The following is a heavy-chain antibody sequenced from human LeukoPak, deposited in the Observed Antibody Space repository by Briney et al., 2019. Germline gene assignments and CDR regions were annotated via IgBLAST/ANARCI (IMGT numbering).Heavy chain of an antibody. J-gene: IGHJ4*02. V-gene: IGHV3-23*01. CDR2: ISGSGGST. CDR1: GFTFSNYA. CDR3: AKMQGYFDY. Sequence: GGSLRLSCAASGFTFSNYAMSWVRQAPGKGLEWVSTISGSGGSTYYADSVKGRFTISRDNSKNMVYLQMNSLRAEDAATYYCAKMQGYFDYWGQGSLVTASS.